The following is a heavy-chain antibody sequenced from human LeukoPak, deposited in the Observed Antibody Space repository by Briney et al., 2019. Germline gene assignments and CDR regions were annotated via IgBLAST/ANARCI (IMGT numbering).Heavy chain of an antibody. Sequence: GGSLRLSCTASGFTLRNYWMHWVRQGPGKGLVWASRISGDGSVTNYADSVQGRFTISRDNAKNILYLQINNLRSQDTAVYYCATYSSSSGGASYYLDYWGHGTLITVSS. V-gene: IGHV3-74*01. CDR2: ISGDGSVT. J-gene: IGHJ4*01. CDR1: GFTLRNYW. D-gene: IGHD6-6*01. CDR3: ATYSSSSGGASYYLDY.